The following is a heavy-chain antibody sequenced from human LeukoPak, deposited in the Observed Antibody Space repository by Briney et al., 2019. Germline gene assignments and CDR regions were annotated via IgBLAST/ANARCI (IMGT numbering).Heavy chain of an antibody. D-gene: IGHD6-13*01. CDR2: INNSGST. Sequence: SETLSLTCGVYGGSFSGYYWSWIRQPPGKGLEWIGEINNSGSTNYNPSLKSRVTISVDTSKDQFSLKLSSVTAADTAVYYCVRDIAAAGGFDYWGQGTLVTVSS. V-gene: IGHV4-34*01. CDR3: VRDIAAAGGFDY. J-gene: IGHJ4*02. CDR1: GGSFSGYY.